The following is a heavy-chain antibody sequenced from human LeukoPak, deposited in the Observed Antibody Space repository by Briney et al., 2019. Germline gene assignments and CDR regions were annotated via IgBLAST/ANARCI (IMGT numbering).Heavy chain of an antibody. V-gene: IGHV3-30*02. CDR1: GFTFSSYG. D-gene: IGHD6-13*01. Sequence: GGSLRLSCAASGFTFSSYGMHWVRQAPGKGLEWVAFIRYDGSNKYYADSVKGRFTISRDNSKNTLYLQMNSLRAEDTAVYYCAKPQTGRIAAAEGAFDIWGQGTMVTVSS. CDR2: IRYDGSNK. J-gene: IGHJ3*02. CDR3: AKPQTGRIAAAEGAFDI.